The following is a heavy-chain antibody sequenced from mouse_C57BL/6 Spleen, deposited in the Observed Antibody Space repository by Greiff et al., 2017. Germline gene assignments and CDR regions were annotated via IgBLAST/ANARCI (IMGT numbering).Heavy chain of an antibody. CDR2: IDPSDSYT. V-gene: IGHV1-69*01. CDR1: GYTFTSYW. Sequence: QVQLKQPGAELVMPGASVKLSCKASGYTFTSYWMHWVKQRPGQGLEWIGEIDPSDSYTNYNQKFKGKSTLTVDKSSSTAYMQLSSLTSEDSAVYNCARKGLHLYYYAMDYWGQGTSVTVSS. D-gene: IGHD3-1*01. J-gene: IGHJ4*01. CDR3: ARKGLHLYYYAMDY.